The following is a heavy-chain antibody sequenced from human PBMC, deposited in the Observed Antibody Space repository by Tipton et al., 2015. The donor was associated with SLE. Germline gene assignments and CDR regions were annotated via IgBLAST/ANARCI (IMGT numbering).Heavy chain of an antibody. CDR2: LHYRGSA. CDR3: GRLPKYYYDSSGFYLFDY. J-gene: IGHJ4*02. CDR1: GDSISSYY. D-gene: IGHD3-22*01. Sequence: TLSLTCTVSGDSISSYYWGWLRQPPGKGLEWIGSLHYRGSAYCNPSLESRVTTSVDTSKNQFSLKLSSVTAADTAVYFCGRLPKYYYDSSGFYLFDYWGQGTLVTVSS. V-gene: IGHV4-39*07.